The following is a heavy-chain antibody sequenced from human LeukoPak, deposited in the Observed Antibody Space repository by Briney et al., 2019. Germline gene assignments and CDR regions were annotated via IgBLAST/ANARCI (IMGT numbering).Heavy chain of an antibody. CDR1: GYSFPNYW. D-gene: IGHD3-16*01. Sequence: GESLKISCQVSGYSFPNYWIGWVRQMPGKGLEWMGIIYPGESDTRYSPSFQGQVTISADKHISTPYLQWSSLKASDTAMYYCARHEGGGADYWGQGTLVTVSS. CDR2: IYPGESDT. V-gene: IGHV5-51*01. CDR3: ARHEGGGADY. J-gene: IGHJ4*02.